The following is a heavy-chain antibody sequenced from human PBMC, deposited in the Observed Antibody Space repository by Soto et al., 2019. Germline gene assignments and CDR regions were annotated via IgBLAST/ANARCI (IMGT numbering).Heavy chain of an antibody. D-gene: IGHD4-17*01. Sequence: QPGGSLRLSCAASGFTFSSYSMNWVRQAPGKGLEWVSYISSSSSTIYYADSVKGRFTISRDNAKNSLYLQMNSLRDEDTAVYYCARDGSVCYGDFCYYYYGMDVWGQGTTVTVSS. J-gene: IGHJ6*02. CDR1: GFTFSSYS. CDR2: ISSSSSTI. V-gene: IGHV3-48*02. CDR3: ARDGSVCYGDFCYYYYGMDV.